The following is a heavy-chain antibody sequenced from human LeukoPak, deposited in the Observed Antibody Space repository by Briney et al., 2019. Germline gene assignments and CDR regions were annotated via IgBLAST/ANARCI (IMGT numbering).Heavy chain of an antibody. D-gene: IGHD6-6*01. J-gene: IGHJ4*02. CDR2: IYSGGST. CDR1: GFTVSSNY. V-gene: IGHV3-66*02. CDR3: ARSSSIAARYFDY. Sequence: GGSLRLSCAASGFTVSSNYMSWVRQAPGKGLEWVSVIYSGGSTYYADSVKGRFTISRDNPKNTLYLQMNSLRAEDTAVYYCARSSSIAARYFDYWGQGTLVTVSS.